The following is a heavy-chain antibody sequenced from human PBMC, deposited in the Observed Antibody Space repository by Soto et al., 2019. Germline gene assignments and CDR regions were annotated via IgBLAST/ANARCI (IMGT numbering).Heavy chain of an antibody. J-gene: IGHJ4*02. Sequence: ASVKVSCKASGYTFTSYYMHWVRQAPGHGLEWMGIINPSGNSTSHAHNFQGRVAMTWDTSTSTVYMELSSLRSDDTAVYYCTVSAFDYWGQGTLVTVSS. CDR2: INPSGNST. CDR1: GYTFTSYY. CDR3: TVSAFDY. V-gene: IGHV1-46*01.